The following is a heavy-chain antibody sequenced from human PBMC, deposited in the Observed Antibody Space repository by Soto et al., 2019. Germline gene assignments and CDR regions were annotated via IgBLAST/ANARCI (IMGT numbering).Heavy chain of an antibody. V-gene: IGHV3-49*03. CDR2: IRSKAYGGTT. CDR1: GFTFGDYA. D-gene: IGHD2-2*01. J-gene: IGHJ4*02. Sequence: GSLRLSCTASGFTFGDYAMSWFRQAPGKGLEWVGFIRSKAYGGTTEYAASVKGRFTISRDDSKSIAYLQMNSLKTEDTAVYYCTRVEDIVVVPAATYYFDYWGQGTLVTVSS. CDR3: TRVEDIVVVPAATYYFDY.